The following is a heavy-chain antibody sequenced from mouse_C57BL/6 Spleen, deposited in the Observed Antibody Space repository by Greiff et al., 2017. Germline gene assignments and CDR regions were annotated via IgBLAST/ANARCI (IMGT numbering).Heavy chain of an antibody. Sequence: EVQLQQSGPELVKPGASVKIPCKASGYTFTDYNMDWVKQSHGKSLEWIGDINPNNGGTIYNQKFKGKATLTVDKSSSTAYMELRSLTSEDTAVYYCARSGGDGYYGYFEVWGTGTTVTVSS. CDR3: ARSGGDGYYGYFEV. CDR1: GYTFTDYN. J-gene: IGHJ1*03. CDR2: INPNNGGT. D-gene: IGHD2-3*01. V-gene: IGHV1-18*01.